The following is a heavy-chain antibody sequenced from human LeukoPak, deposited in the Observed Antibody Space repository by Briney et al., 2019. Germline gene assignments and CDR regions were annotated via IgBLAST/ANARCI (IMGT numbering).Heavy chain of an antibody. CDR2: IYYRGST. CDR1: GGSISSYY. V-gene: IGHV4-59*01. CDR3: ARGVGYSSGLSIN. J-gene: IGHJ4*02. Sequence: MPSETLSLTCTVSGGSISSYYWSWIRQPPGKGLEWIGYIYYRGSTNYNPSLKSRVTISVDTSKNQFSLKLSSVTAADTAVYYCARGVGYSSGLSINWGQGTLVTVSS. D-gene: IGHD6-19*01.